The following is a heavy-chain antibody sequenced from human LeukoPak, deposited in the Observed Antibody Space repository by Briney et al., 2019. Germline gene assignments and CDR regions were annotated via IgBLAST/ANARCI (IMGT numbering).Heavy chain of an antibody. Sequence: GGSLRLSCAASGFTFSSYAMSWVRQAPGKGLEWVSYISSSGSTIYYADSVKGRFTISRDNAKNSLYLQMNSLRAEDTAVYYCARDSGYYDTGLDYWGQGTLVTVSS. D-gene: IGHD3-22*01. CDR2: ISSSGSTI. CDR3: ARDSGYYDTGLDY. V-gene: IGHV3-48*04. J-gene: IGHJ4*02. CDR1: GFTFSSYA.